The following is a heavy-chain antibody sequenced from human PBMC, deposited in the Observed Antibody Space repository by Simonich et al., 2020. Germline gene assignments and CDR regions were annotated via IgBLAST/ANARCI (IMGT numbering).Heavy chain of an antibody. J-gene: IGHJ4*02. Sequence: QVQLVESGGGVVQPGRSLRLSCAASGFTFSSYAMHWVRQAPGKGLEWVAVISYDRRNKYYADSVKGRFTISRDNSKNTRYLQMNSLRAEDTAVYYCARDGERYCGGDCYSYFDYWGQGTLVTVSS. CDR3: ARDGERYCGGDCYSYFDY. V-gene: IGHV3-30*07. CDR2: ISYDRRNK. D-gene: IGHD2-21*02. CDR1: GFTFSSYA.